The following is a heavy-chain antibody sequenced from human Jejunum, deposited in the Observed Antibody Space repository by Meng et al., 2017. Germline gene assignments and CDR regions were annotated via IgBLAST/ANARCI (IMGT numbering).Heavy chain of an antibody. D-gene: IGHD2-21*02. CDR2: IWYDGSTK. CDR1: GFTFSRYS. J-gene: IGHJ3*02. Sequence: GGPLRLPCAASGFTFSRYSMHWVRQAPGKGLVWVAVIWYDGSTKYYRDSVRGRFTFSRDNPKNTLFLQMNSLKTEDTAVYYCAREGLEMVTGPRSDAFDMWGQGTLVTVSS. CDR3: AREGLEMVTGPRSDAFDM. V-gene: IGHV3-33*01.